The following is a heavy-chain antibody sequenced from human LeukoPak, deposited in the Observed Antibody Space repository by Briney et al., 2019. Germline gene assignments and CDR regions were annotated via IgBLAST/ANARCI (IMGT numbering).Heavy chain of an antibody. D-gene: IGHD3-10*02. V-gene: IGHV3-21*01. CDR2: ISSSSSYI. CDR3: AELGITMIGGV. CDR1: GFTFSSYD. Sequence: GGSLRLSCAASGFTFSSYDMSWVRQAPGRGLEWVSSISSSSSYIYYADSVKGRFTISRDNAKNSLYLQMNSLRAEDTAVYYCAELGITMIGGVWGKGTTVTISS. J-gene: IGHJ6*04.